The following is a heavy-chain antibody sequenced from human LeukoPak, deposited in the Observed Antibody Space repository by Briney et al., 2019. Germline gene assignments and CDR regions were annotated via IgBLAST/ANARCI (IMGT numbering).Heavy chain of an antibody. CDR1: GYPFSAHF. J-gene: IGHJ4*02. D-gene: IGHD3-22*01. Sequence: ASVKVSCKASGYPFSAHFLNWVRQAPGQGFEYMGWIDTNTGNPTYAQGFTGRFVFSLDTSVSTAYLQISSLKAEDTAVYYCAAHLSDSSGYFSYWGQGALVTVSS. V-gene: IGHV7-4-1*02. CDR3: AAHLSDSSGYFSY. CDR2: IDTNTGNP.